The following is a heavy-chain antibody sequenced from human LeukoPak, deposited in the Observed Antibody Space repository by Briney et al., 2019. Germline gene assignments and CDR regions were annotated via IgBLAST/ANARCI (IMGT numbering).Heavy chain of an antibody. V-gene: IGHV4-39*07. D-gene: IGHD3-22*01. CDR3: ARYYYDSSGYSLFDY. Sequence: SETLSLTCTVSGGSLSSSSYYWGWIRQPPGKGLEWIGSIYYSGSTNYNPSLKSRVTISVDKSKNQFSLKLSSVTAADTAMYYCARYYYDSSGYSLFDYWGQGTLVTVSS. J-gene: IGHJ4*02. CDR1: GGSLSSSSYY. CDR2: IYYSGST.